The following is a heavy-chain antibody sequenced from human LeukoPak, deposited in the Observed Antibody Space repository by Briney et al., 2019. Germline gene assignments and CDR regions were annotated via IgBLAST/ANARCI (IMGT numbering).Heavy chain of an antibody. Sequence: SPTLSLTCSVSGGSISSGTYYWSWLRQPAGKGLEWIGRISTSGSTNYNPSLKSRITISVDTSKSQFSLKLNSVTAADTAVYYCVRDSGSYYGHDAFDIWGQGTMVTVSS. V-gene: IGHV4-61*02. CDR2: ISTSGST. J-gene: IGHJ3*02. D-gene: IGHD1-26*01. CDR3: VRDSGSYYGHDAFDI. CDR1: GGSISSGTYY.